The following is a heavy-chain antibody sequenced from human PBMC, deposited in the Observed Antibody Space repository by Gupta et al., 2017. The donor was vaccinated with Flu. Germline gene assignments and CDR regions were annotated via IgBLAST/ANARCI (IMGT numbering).Heavy chain of an antibody. D-gene: IGHD3-10*01. CDR3: VHVTAFYYFDF. Sequence: VGWGRQPPGKAPQWVALVYWSGDKRYSPSLEHRLTITKDTSRNQMLLTMTDMDPADTATYCCVHVTAFYYFDFWGQGALVTVSS. V-gene: IGHV2-5*01. J-gene: IGHJ5*01. CDR2: VYWSGDK.